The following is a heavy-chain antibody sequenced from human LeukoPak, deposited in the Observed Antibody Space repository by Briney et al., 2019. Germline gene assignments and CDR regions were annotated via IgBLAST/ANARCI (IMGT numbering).Heavy chain of an antibody. CDR3: AREGEVSSSSYGSWFDP. CDR1: GYTFTSYG. Sequence: ASVKVSCKASGYTFTSYGISWVRQAPGQGLEWMGWISAYNGNTNYAQKLQGRVTMTTDTSTSTAYMELRSLRSDDTAVYYCAREGEVSSSSYGSWFDPWGQGTLVTVSS. V-gene: IGHV1-18*01. D-gene: IGHD6-6*01. J-gene: IGHJ5*02. CDR2: ISAYNGNT.